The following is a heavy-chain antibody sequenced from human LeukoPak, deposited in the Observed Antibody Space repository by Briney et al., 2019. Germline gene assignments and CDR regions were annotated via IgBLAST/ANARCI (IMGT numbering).Heavy chain of an antibody. D-gene: IGHD3-22*01. CDR3: ASFSGDSSGYRGTDAFDI. CDR1: GYTFTSYD. V-gene: IGHV1-69*04. CDR2: IIPILGIA. J-gene: IGHJ3*02. Sequence: GASVKVSCKASGYTFTSYDINWVRQATGQGLEWMGRIIPILGIANYAQKFQGRVTITADKSTSTAYMELSSLRSEDTAVYYCASFSGDSSGYRGTDAFDIWGQGTMVTVSS.